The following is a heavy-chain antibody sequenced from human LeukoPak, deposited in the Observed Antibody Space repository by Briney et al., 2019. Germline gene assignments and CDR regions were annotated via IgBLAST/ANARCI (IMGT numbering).Heavy chain of an antibody. CDR1: GYTFTSYD. D-gene: IGHD3-22*01. J-gene: IGHJ6*03. Sequence: ASVRVSCKASGYTFTSYDINWVRQATGQGLEWMGWMNPNSGNTGYAQKFQGRVTITRNTSISTAYMELSSLRSEDTAVYYCARSYYDSSGYPYYYYYMDVWGKGTTVTVSS. V-gene: IGHV1-8*03. CDR3: ARSYYDSSGYPYYYYYMDV. CDR2: MNPNSGNT.